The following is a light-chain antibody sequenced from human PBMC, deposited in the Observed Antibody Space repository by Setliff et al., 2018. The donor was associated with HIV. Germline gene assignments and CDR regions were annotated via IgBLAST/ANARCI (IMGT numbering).Light chain of an antibody. CDR1: SSDVGNYNL. V-gene: IGLV2-23*02. CDR2: EVT. Sequence: ALTQPASVSGSPGQSITFSCTGTSSDVGNYNLVSWYQHHPGKAPKLMLYEVTKRPSGISDRFSGSKSGDTASLTISGLQAEDEADYYCCSYAGSRTFYVFGTGTK. J-gene: IGLJ1*01. CDR3: CSYAGSRTFYV.